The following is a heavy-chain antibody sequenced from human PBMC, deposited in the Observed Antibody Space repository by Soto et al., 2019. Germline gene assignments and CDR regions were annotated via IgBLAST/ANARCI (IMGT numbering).Heavy chain of an antibody. J-gene: IGHJ6*02. CDR2: IIPIFGTA. V-gene: IGHV1-69*01. CDR3: ARNPGYCSGGSCSQPYYYYYGMDV. Sequence: QVQLVQSGAEVKKPGSSVKVSCKASGGTFSSYAISWVRQAPGQGLEWMGGIIPIFGTANYAQKFQGRVTITADESTSTAYMELSSLRSEDTAVYYCARNPGYCSGGSCSQPYYYYYGMDVWGQGTTVTVSS. D-gene: IGHD2-15*01. CDR1: GGTFSSYA.